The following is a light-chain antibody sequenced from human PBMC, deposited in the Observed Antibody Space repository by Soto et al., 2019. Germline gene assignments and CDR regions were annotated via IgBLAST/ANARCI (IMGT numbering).Light chain of an antibody. CDR1: QSVSNY. J-gene: IGKJ1*01. V-gene: IGKV3-15*01. CDR2: GVS. CDR3: QQYNNWPPG. Sequence: EIVLTQSPATLSLSPGARATLSCRASQSVSNYLAWYQQKPGQAPRLLISGVSTRATGVPARFSGSGSGTEFTLTISSLQSEDFAVYYCQQYNNWPPGFGQGTKVDI.